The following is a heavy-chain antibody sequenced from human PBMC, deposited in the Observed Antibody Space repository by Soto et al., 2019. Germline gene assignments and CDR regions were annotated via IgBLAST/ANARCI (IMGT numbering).Heavy chain of an antibody. D-gene: IGHD3-10*01. J-gene: IGHJ3*02. CDR1: GGSISSGGYY. Sequence: QVQLQESGPGLVKPSQTLSLTCTVSGGSISSGGYYWSWIRQHPGKGLEWMGYIYYSGSTYYNPSLKSRVTISVDTSKNQFSLKLSSVTAADTAVYYCARDLRVEYFGASDAFDIWGQGTMVTVSS. CDR3: ARDLRVEYFGASDAFDI. CDR2: IYYSGST. V-gene: IGHV4-31*03.